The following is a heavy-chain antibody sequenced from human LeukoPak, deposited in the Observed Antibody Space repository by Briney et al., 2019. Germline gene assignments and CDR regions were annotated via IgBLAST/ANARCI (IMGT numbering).Heavy chain of an antibody. Sequence: PGGSLRLSCAASGFTFSSYGMNWVRQAPGKGLEWVSSISSSSTYIDYADSVKGRFTISRDNAKNSLYLQMNSLRAEDTAVYYCARGGASFDYWGQGNLVTVSS. D-gene: IGHD2-21*01. CDR1: GFTFSSYG. CDR3: ARGGASFDY. V-gene: IGHV3-21*01. J-gene: IGHJ4*02. CDR2: ISSSSTYI.